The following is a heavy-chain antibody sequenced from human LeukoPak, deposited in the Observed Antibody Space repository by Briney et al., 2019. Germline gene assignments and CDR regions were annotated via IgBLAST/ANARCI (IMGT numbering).Heavy chain of an antibody. V-gene: IGHV1-69*13. CDR1: GGTFSSYA. J-gene: IGHJ4*02. Sequence: SAKVSCKASGGTFSSYAISWVRQAPGQGLEWMGGIIPIFGTANYAQKFQGRVTITADESTSTAYMELSSLRSEDTAVYYCAREQIHYYDSSGYFDYWGQGTLVTVSS. CDR3: AREQIHYYDSSGYFDY. CDR2: IIPIFGTA. D-gene: IGHD3-22*01.